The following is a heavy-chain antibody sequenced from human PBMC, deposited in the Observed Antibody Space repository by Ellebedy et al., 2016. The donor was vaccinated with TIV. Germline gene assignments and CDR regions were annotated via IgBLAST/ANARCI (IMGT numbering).Heavy chain of an antibody. CDR1: GFTFSRYS. V-gene: IGHV3-21*01. CDR3: ASPVTTDVFDI. CDR2: MSSDSYYI. J-gene: IGHJ3*02. D-gene: IGHD4-17*01. Sequence: PGGSLRLSCAASGFTFSRYSMNWVRQAPGKGLEWVSSMSSDSYYIYYRDSVKGRFTISRDNAKNSLYLQMNSLRAEDTAVYYCASPVTTDVFDIWGQGTMVTVSS.